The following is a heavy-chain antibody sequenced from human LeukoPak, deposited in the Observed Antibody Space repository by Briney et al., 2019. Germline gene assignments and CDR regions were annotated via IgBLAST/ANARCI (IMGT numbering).Heavy chain of an antibody. CDR2: INSDGSTT. J-gene: IGHJ4*02. CDR1: GFTFSSSW. Sequence: PGGSLRLSCAASGFTFSSSWMHWVRRAPGKGLVWVSRINSDGSTTTYADSVKGRFTVSRDNAKNTLYLQMNSLRAEDTAVYYCARSLGGGDCYWGQGALVTVSS. CDR3: ARSLGGGDCY. V-gene: IGHV3-74*01. D-gene: IGHD2-21*02.